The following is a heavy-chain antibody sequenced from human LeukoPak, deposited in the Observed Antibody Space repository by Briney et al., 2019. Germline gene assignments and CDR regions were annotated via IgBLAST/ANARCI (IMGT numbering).Heavy chain of an antibody. Sequence: GGSLRLSCAASGFTFSSYWMSWVRQAPGKGLEWVANIKQDGSERNYVDSVKGRFTISRDNAKNSLYLQMNSLRVEDTAVYYCARDRLVVAGYYWFDPWGQGTLVTVSS. J-gene: IGHJ5*02. CDR2: IKQDGSER. CDR3: ARDRLVVAGYYWFDP. D-gene: IGHD2-15*01. CDR1: GFTFSSYW. V-gene: IGHV3-7*01.